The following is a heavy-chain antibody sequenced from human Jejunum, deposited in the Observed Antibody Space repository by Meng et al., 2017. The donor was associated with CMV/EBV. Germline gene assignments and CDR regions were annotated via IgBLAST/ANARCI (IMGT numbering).Heavy chain of an antibody. CDR1: GVTVRSTY. Sequence: SGVTVRSTYMSWVRQAPGKGLEWVSVIFGSGTTVYPDSVKGRFTISRDNSKNTVYLQMNSLKLEDTAVYYCARGADTPVVLPPDLWGQGTLVTVSS. J-gene: IGHJ4*02. V-gene: IGHV3-66*02. D-gene: IGHD5-18*01. CDR3: ARGADTPVVLPPDL. CDR2: IFGSGTT.